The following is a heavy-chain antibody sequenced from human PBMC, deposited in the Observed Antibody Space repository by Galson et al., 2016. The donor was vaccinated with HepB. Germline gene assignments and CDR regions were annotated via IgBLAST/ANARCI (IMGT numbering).Heavy chain of an antibody. D-gene: IGHD2-15*01. V-gene: IGHV3-21*01. CDR1: GFALSNYS. J-gene: IGHJ4*02. CDR3: ARGCRGGSCVDF. Sequence: SLRLSCAASGFALSNYSMHWVRQAPGKGLEWVSSISIRSPYIYYADSVRGRFTISRDNAKNSLYLQMNSRRAEDTAVYYCARGCRGGSCVDFWGQGTLVTVSS. CDR2: ISIRSPYI.